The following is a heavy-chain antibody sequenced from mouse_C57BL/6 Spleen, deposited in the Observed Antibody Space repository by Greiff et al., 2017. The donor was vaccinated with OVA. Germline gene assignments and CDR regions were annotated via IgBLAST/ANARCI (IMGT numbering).Heavy chain of an antibody. V-gene: IGHV1-80*01. CDR2: IYPGDGDT. CDR1: GYAFSSYW. CDR3: ARGETGDYFDY. D-gene: IGHD4-1*01. Sequence: VQLQQSGAELVKPGASVKISCKASGYAFSSYWMNWVKQRPGQGLEWIGQIYPGDGDTNYNGKFKGKATLTADKSSSTAYMQLSSLTSEDSAVYFCARGETGDYFDYWGQGTTLTVSS. J-gene: IGHJ2*01.